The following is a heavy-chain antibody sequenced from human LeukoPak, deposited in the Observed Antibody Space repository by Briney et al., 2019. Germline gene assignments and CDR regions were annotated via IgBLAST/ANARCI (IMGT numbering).Heavy chain of an antibody. D-gene: IGHD6-19*01. Sequence: ASVKVSCKASGYTFITHYMHWVRQAPGQGLEWMGIINPSGGGTSYAQKFQGRVTMTRDTSTNTVHMELSSLSSEDTAVYYCARALAVVGTDYFDYWGQGTLVTVSS. V-gene: IGHV1-46*01. CDR3: ARALAVVGTDYFDY. J-gene: IGHJ4*02. CDR1: GYTFITHY. CDR2: INPSGGGT.